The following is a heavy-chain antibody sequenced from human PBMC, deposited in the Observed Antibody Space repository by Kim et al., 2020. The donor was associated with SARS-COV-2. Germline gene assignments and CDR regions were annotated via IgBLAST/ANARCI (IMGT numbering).Heavy chain of an antibody. Sequence: GGSLRLSCAASGFTFSSYWMSWVRQAPGKGLEWVANIKQDGSEKYYVDSVKGRFTISRDNAKNSLYLQMNSLRAEDTAVYYCARVVGYYYYYYYGMDVWGQGTTVTVSS. V-gene: IGHV3-7*03. CDR3: ARVVGYYYYYYYGMDV. D-gene: IGHD5-18*01. CDR1: GFTFSSYW. J-gene: IGHJ6*02. CDR2: IKQDGSEK.